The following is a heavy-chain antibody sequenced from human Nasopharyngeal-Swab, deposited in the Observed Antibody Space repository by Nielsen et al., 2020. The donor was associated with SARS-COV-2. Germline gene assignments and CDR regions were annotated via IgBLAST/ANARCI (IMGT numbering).Heavy chain of an antibody. Sequence: RQAPGKGLEWIGYIYYSGSTNYNPSPKSRVNISVDRSKTQFYLKLNSVTAADTAVYFCARDPGTLYYYYYMDVWGKGTTVTVSS. CDR3: ARDPGTLYYYYYMDV. CDR2: IYYSGST. V-gene: IGHV4-59*01. J-gene: IGHJ6*03.